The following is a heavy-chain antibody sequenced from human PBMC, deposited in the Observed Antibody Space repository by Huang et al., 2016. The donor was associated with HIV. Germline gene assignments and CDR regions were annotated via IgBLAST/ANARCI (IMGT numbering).Heavy chain of an antibody. Sequence: QVQLVESGGGVVQPGRSLRLSCAASGFTFSNYGVHGVRQAPGKGVEWVAAISYYGSYQYYSDSVKGRFTISRDDSQNTLYPQMSSLRAEDTAVYFCAKDREDSAYQLDYWGQGTRVTVSS. J-gene: IGHJ4*02. CDR1: GFTFSNYG. CDR2: ISYYGSYQ. CDR3: AKDREDSAYQLDY. V-gene: IGHV3-30*18. D-gene: IGHD5-12*01.